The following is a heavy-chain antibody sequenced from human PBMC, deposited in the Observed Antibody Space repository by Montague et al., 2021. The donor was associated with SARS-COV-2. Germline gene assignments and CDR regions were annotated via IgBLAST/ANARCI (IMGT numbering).Heavy chain of an antibody. V-gene: IGHV4-61*08. Sequence: SETLSLTCTVSGGSISSGDYYWSWIRQPPGKGLEWIGYIYYSGSTNYNPSLKSRVTISVDTSKNQFSLNLSSVTAADTAVYYCARHVSGGLTHFHHWGQGSLVTVSS. J-gene: IGHJ1*01. D-gene: IGHD3-9*01. CDR1: GGSISSGDYY. CDR2: IYYSGST. CDR3: ARHVSGGLTHFHH.